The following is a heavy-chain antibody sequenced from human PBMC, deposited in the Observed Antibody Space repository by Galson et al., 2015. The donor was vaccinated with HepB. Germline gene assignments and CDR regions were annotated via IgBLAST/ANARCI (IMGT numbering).Heavy chain of an antibody. V-gene: IGHV1-18*01. CDR1: GYTFNTYG. D-gene: IGHD3-10*01. Sequence: SVKVSCKASGYTFNTYGLSWVRQAPGQGLEWVGWISAYTGKTDYAQKLQGRVTLTTDTSTSTAYMELRNLRSDDTAVYYCARHMLQGAVMVGSYHYSMDVWGKGTTVTVSS. J-gene: IGHJ6*03. CDR2: ISAYTGKT. CDR3: ARHMLQGAVMVGSYHYSMDV.